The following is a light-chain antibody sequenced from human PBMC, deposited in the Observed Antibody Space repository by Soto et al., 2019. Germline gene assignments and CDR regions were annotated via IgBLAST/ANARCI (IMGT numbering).Light chain of an antibody. CDR2: DAS. Sequence: AIQLTQSPSSLPASVGDRVTITCRASQGISSALAWYQQKPGKAPKLLIYDASSLESGVPSRFSGSGSGTDFTLTISSLQPEDFATYYCQQFNSYLPLTFGGGTKVEIK. J-gene: IGKJ4*01. CDR1: QGISSA. CDR3: QQFNSYLPLT. V-gene: IGKV1-13*02.